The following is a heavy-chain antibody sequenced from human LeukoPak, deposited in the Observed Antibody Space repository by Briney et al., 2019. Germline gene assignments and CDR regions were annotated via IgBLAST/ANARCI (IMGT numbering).Heavy chain of an antibody. D-gene: IGHD6-19*01. V-gene: IGHV4-59*08. CDR3: ARVAVAGQPIDP. J-gene: IGHJ5*02. CDR2: IYYTGST. Sequence: SETLSLTCTVSGGSISSYYWSWIRQPPGKGLEWIGCIYYTGSTNYNPSLKSRVPISVDTSKTQFSLKLSSVTAADTAVYYCARVAVAGQPIDPWGQGTLVTVSS. CDR1: GGSISSYY.